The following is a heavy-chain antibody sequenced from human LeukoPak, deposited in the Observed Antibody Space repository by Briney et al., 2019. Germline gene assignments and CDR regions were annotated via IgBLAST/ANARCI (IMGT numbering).Heavy chain of an antibody. CDR1: GGSISSSSYY. J-gene: IGHJ5*02. D-gene: IGHD3-3*01. Sequence: SETLSLTCTVSGGSISSSSYYGGWSRQPPGKGLEWFGSIYYSGSTSYNPSLNSRVTISVDTSKNQFSLKLSSVTAADTAVYYCASRYYDFWSGYRWFDPWGQGTLVTVSS. CDR2: IYYSGST. CDR3: ASRYYDFWSGYRWFDP. V-gene: IGHV4-39*01.